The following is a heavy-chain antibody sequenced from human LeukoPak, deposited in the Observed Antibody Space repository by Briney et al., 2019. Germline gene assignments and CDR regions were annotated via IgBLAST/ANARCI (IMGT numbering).Heavy chain of an antibody. CDR3: ARHHCSSTSCYAGRAFDI. V-gene: IGHV4-34*01. CDR1: GGSSSGYY. Sequence: SETLSLTCAVYGGSSSGYYWSWIRQPPGKGLEWIGEINHSGSTNYNPSLKSRVTISVDTSKNQFSLKLSSVTAADTAVYYCARHHCSSTSCYAGRAFDIWGQGTKVTVSS. J-gene: IGHJ3*02. D-gene: IGHD2-2*01. CDR2: INHSGST.